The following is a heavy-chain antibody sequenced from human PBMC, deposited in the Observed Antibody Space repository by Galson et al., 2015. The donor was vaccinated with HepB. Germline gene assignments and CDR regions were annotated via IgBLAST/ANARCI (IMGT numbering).Heavy chain of an antibody. Sequence: SVKVSYKASGYTFSSYDINWVRQATGQGLEWMGWMNPKSGNTGYAQKFQGRVTMTRNTSRSTAYMELSSLRSEDTAVYYCARGLISSSGFYYNYYGMHVWGQGTTVTVSS. V-gene: IGHV1-8*01. J-gene: IGHJ6*02. CDR1: GYTFSSYD. CDR3: ARGLISSSGFYYNYYGMHV. CDR2: MNPKSGNT. D-gene: IGHD6-19*01.